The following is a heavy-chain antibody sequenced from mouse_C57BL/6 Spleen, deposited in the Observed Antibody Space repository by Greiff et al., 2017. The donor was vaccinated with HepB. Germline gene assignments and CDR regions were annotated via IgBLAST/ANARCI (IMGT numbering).Heavy chain of an antibody. J-gene: IGHJ1*03. CDR3: ARGVYYYGSSYGYFDV. D-gene: IGHD1-1*01. CDR2: IYPGDGDT. Sequence: VQLQQSGPELVKPGASVKISCKASGYAFSSSWMNWVKQRPGKGLEWIGRIYPGDGDTNYNGKFKGKATLTADKSSSTAYMQLSSLKSEDSAVYCRARGVYYYGSSYGYFDVWGTGTTVTVSS. CDR1: GYAFSSSW. V-gene: IGHV1-82*01.